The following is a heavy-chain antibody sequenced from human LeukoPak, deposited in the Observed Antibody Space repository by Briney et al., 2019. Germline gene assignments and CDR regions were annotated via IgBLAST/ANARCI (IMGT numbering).Heavy chain of an antibody. Sequence: GGSLRLSCAASGFTFSNAWMSWVRQAPGKGLERVGRIKSKTDGGTTDYAAPVKGRFTISRDDSKNTLYLQMNSLKTEDTAVYYCTTDRIQLWLPFSLDSWGQGTLVTVSS. V-gene: IGHV3-15*01. CDR1: GFTFSNAW. D-gene: IGHD5-18*01. CDR2: IKSKTDGGTT. CDR3: TTDRIQLWLPFSLDS. J-gene: IGHJ4*02.